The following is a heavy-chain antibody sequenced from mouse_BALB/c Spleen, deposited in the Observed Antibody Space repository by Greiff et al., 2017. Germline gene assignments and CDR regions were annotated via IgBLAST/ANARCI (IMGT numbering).Heavy chain of an antibody. Sequence: QVQLKESGAELVKPGASVKLSCKASGYTFTSYYMYWVKQRPGQGLEWIGEINPSNGGTNFNEKFKSKATLTVDKSSSTAYMQLSSLTSEDSAVYYCTRSYLFDDWGQGTTLTVSS. D-gene: IGHD1-1*01. V-gene: IGHV1S81*02. CDR1: GYTFTSYY. CDR2: INPSNGGT. CDR3: TRSYLFDD. J-gene: IGHJ2*01.